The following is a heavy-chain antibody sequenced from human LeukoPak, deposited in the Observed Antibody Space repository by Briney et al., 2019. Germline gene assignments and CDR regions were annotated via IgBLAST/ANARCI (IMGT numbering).Heavy chain of an antibody. J-gene: IGHJ3*02. V-gene: IGHV3-21*01. CDR3: ARPNLYSTSLDAFDI. CDR1: GFTFSSYS. Sequence: PGGSLRLSCAASGFTFSSYSMNGVRQAPGKGLEWVSSISSSSSYIYYADSVKGRFTISRDNAKNSLYLQVNSLRAEDTAVYYCARPNLYSTSLDAFDIWGQGTMVTVSS. CDR2: ISSSSSYI. D-gene: IGHD2-8*01.